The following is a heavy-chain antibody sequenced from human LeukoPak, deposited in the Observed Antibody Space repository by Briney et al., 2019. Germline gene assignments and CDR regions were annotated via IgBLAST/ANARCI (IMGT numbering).Heavy chain of an antibody. CDR3: ARAVRDRGVILPWFDP. Sequence: SETLSLTCAVYGGSFSGYYWSWIRQPPGKGLEWIGEINHSGSTNYNPSLKSRVTISVDTSKNQFSLKLGSVIAADTAVYYCARAVRDRGVILPWFDPWGQGTLVTVSS. D-gene: IGHD3-10*01. CDR1: GGSFSGYY. J-gene: IGHJ5*02. V-gene: IGHV4-34*01. CDR2: INHSGST.